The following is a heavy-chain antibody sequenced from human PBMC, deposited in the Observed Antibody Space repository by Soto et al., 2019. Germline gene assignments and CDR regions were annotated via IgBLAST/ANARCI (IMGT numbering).Heavy chain of an antibody. CDR1: GFTFSSYG. CDR2: ISYDGSNK. D-gene: IGHD3-22*01. V-gene: IGHV3-30*18. Sequence: GGSLRLSCAASGFTFSSYGMHWVRQAPGKGLEWVAVISYDGSNKYYADSVKGRFTISRDNSKNTLYLQMNSLRAEDTAVYYCAKDRYYYDSSGYYFDYWGQGTLVTVSS. J-gene: IGHJ4*02. CDR3: AKDRYYYDSSGYYFDY.